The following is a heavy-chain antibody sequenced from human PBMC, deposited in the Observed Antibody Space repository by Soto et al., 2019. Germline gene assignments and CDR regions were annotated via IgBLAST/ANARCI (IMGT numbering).Heavy chain of an antibody. D-gene: IGHD2-15*01. CDR1: GFTFRNHA. Sequence: QVQLVESGGGVVQPGGSLRLSCAASGFTFRNHAMHWVRQAPGKGLECLAVIAHDGSNAFYRDSVKGRFTVSRDNSKNTLYLYMNSLRSEDTGVYYCARGDREDILVVVGARPGEYGTDIWGQGTKFIISS. CDR2: IAHDGSNA. CDR3: ARGDREDILVVVGARPGEYGTDI. J-gene: IGHJ6*02. V-gene: IGHV3-30-3*01.